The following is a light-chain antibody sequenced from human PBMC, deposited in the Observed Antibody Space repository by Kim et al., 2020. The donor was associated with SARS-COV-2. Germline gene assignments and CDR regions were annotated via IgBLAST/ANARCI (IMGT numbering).Light chain of an antibody. V-gene: IGLV1-44*01. CDR1: SANIAVST. Sequence: VTISWTGSSANIAVSTVNWYQQLPGSAPKLVIYSNTMRPSGVPDRFSGSKSGTSASLAISGLQSEDEADYYCTSWDDSLKGILFGGGTQLTVL. CDR2: SNT. CDR3: TSWDDSLKGIL. J-gene: IGLJ2*01.